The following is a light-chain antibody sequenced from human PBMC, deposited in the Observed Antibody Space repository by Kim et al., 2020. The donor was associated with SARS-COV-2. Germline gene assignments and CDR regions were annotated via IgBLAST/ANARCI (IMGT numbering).Light chain of an antibody. CDR1: KLGDKY. CDR3: QTWDSSTAV. J-gene: IGLJ2*01. V-gene: IGLV3-1*01. Sequence: VSPGQTASITCSGDKLGDKYVCWFQQKSGQSPVLVIYQDIKRPSGIPERFSGSNSGNTATLTISGTQAMDEADYYCQTWDSSTAVFGGGTQLTVL. CDR2: QDI.